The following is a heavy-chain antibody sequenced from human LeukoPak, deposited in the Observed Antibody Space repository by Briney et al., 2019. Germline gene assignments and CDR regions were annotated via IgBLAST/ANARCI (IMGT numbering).Heavy chain of an antibody. D-gene: IGHD3-10*01. Sequence: PGGSLRLSRAASGFTFSSYSMNWVRQAPGKGLEWVSSISSSSSYIYYADSVKGRFTISRDNAKNSLYLQMNSLRAEDTAVYYCARDMVRGVIGFDYWGQGTLVTVSS. CDR2: ISSSSSYI. CDR1: GFTFSSYS. V-gene: IGHV3-21*01. CDR3: ARDMVRGVIGFDY. J-gene: IGHJ4*02.